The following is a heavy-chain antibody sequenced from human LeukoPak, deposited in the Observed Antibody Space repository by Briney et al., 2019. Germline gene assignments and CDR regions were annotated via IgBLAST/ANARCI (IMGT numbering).Heavy chain of an antibody. V-gene: IGHV4-4*08. CDR1: GGSISTYF. D-gene: IGHD3-16*01. CDR2: IYNRENT. J-gene: IGHJ4*02. Sequence: PSETLSLTCTVSGGSISTYFWSWIRQPPGKGLEWIGYIYNRENTNYNPSLKSRVTISVDTSTNQFSLKMSSVTAADTAVYYCAREYEGYDTRDFDHWGQGTLVTVSS. CDR3: AREYEGYDTRDFDH.